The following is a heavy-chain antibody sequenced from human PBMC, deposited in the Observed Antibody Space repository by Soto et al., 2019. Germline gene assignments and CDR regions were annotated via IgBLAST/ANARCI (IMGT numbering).Heavy chain of an antibody. CDR2: ISYDGSNK. CDR1: GFTFSSYG. J-gene: IGHJ3*02. V-gene: IGHV3-30*18. CDR3: AKDFTPLPFDAFDI. Sequence: QVQLVESGGGVVQPGRSLRLSCAASGFTFSSYGMHWVRQAPGKGLEWVAVISYDGSNKYYADSVKGRFTISRDNSKNTLYLQMNSLRAEDTAVYYCAKDFTPLPFDAFDIWGQGTMVTVSS. D-gene: IGHD2-15*01.